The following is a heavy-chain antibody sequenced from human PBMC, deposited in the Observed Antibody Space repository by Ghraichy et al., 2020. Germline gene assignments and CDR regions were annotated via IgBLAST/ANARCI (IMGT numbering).Heavy chain of an antibody. Sequence: SETLSLTCTVSGGSISGSYYWGWIRQPPGKGLEWIGSIYYSGSTYYNPSLKSRVTISVDKSKNQFSLKLSSVTAADTAVYYCVSSREDVVVVAATQFDPWGQGTLVTVSS. V-gene: IGHV4-39*01. D-gene: IGHD2-15*01. J-gene: IGHJ5*02. CDR3: VSSREDVVVVAATQFDP. CDR1: GGSISGSYY. CDR2: IYYSGST.